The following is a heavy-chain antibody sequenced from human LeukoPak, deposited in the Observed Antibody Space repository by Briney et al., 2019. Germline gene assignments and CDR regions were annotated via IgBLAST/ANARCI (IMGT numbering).Heavy chain of an antibody. CDR3: TRDRSTYSSSWYLDY. D-gene: IGHD6-13*01. J-gene: IGHJ4*02. V-gene: IGHV3-21*01. CDR2: ISSVSSHI. Sequence: GGSLRLSCAASGFTFSSYSMSWVRQAPGKGLEWVALISSVSSHIYYADSVKGRFTISRGNAKNSLYLQMNSLRAEDTAVYYCTRDRSTYSSSWYLDYWGQGTLVTVSS. CDR1: GFTFSSYS.